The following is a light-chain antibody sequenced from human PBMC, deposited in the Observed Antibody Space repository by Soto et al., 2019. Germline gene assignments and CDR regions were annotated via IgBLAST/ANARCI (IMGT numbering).Light chain of an antibody. CDR2: GAS. Sequence: EIEMTQSPATLSLAPGERVTLSCRASESVSTNLAWYQQKAGQAPRLLIYGASTRATGIPARFSGSGSGTEFTLTISGLQSEDFAVYYCQQYNNWPSWTFGQGTKVDIK. J-gene: IGKJ1*01. CDR1: ESVSTN. CDR3: QQYNNWPSWT. V-gene: IGKV3-15*01.